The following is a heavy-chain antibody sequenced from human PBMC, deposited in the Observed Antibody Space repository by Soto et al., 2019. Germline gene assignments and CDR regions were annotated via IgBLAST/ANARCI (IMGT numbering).Heavy chain of an antibody. V-gene: IGHV3-30*01. CDR2: IGFDGNYI. J-gene: IGHJ4*02. CDR1: GFTFTDHA. CDR3: VRRRTMSYYFDY. Sequence: PGGSLRLSCAASGFTFTDHAMLWVRQAPGKGLEWVAVIGFDGNYIQYPDSVKGRFSISRDNSKNTLYLQMDSLRTEDTALYFCVRRRTMSYYFDYWGQGAPVTVSS.